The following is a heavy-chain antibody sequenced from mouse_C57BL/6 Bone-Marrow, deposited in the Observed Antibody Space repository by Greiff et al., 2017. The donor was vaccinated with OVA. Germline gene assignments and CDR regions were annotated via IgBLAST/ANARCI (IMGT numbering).Heavy chain of an antibody. CDR3: ARSQGLRRTNY. CDR1: GYTFTSYW. J-gene: IGHJ2*01. Sequence: VQLQQPGTELVKPGASVKLSCKASGYTFTSYWMHWVKQRPGQGLEWIGNINPGNGGTNYNEKFKSKATLTVDKSSSTAYMQLSSLTSEESAVYYFARSQGLRRTNYGGQGTTLTVSS. V-gene: IGHV1-53*01. D-gene: IGHD2-4*01. CDR2: INPGNGGT.